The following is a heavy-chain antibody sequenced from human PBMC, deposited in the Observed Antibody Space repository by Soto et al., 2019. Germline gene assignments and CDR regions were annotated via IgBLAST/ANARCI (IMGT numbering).Heavy chain of an antibody. V-gene: IGHV6-1*01. D-gene: IGHD2-2*01. J-gene: IGHJ4*02. CDR2: TYYRSKWYN. CDR1: GDSVSSNSAA. Sequence: PSQTLSLTCAISGDSVSSNSAAWNWIRQSPSRGLEWLGRTYYRSKWYNDYAVSVKSRITINPDTSKNQFSLQLNSVTPEDTAVYYCARAAGCSSTSCYLGPPSYYFDYWGQGTLVTVSS. CDR3: ARAAGCSSTSCYLGPPSYYFDY.